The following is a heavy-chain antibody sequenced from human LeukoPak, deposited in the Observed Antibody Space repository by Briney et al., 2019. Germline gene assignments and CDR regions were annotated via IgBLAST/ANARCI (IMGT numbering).Heavy chain of an antibody. Sequence: PSETLSLTCTVSGGSISSYYWSWIRQPPGKGLEWIGYIYYSGSTNYNPSLKSRVTISVDTSKNQFSLKLSSVTAADTAVYYCARALNPSDDYGDRRYFDYWGQGTLVTVSS. D-gene: IGHD4-17*01. J-gene: IGHJ4*02. CDR3: ARALNPSDDYGDRRYFDY. CDR2: IYYSGST. V-gene: IGHV4-59*12. CDR1: GGSISSYY.